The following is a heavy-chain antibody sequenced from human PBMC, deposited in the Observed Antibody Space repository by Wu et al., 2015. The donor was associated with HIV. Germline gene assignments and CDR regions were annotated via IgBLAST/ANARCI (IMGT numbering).Heavy chain of an antibody. J-gene: IGHJ3*02. V-gene: IGHV1-69*12. Sequence: QVQLVQSGAEVKKPGSAVKISCKALRITFNRYPINWVRQAPGQGLEWMGGIIPIFGTTNYAQKFQNRVTITADESTTTTYMELSSLGLEDTAIYFCAGPSYFDSSGYYDAFDIWGQGTVVTVSS. CDR1: RITFNRYP. CDR3: AGPSYFDSSGYYDAFDI. CDR2: IIPIFGTT. D-gene: IGHD3-22*01.